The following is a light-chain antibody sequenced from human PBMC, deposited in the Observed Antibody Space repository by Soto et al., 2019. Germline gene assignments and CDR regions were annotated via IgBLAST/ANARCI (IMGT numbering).Light chain of an antibody. J-gene: IGLJ1*01. CDR2: DVS. CDR1: SSDVGGYNY. V-gene: IGLV2-14*01. Sequence: QSVLTQPASVSGSPGQSITISCTGTSSDVGGYNYVSWYQQHPGKAPKLMIYDVSNRPSGVSNRFSGSKSGNRASLTISGLQAEDEANYYGSSYTSSSTLYVFGTGTKVTVL. CDR3: SSYTSSSTLYV.